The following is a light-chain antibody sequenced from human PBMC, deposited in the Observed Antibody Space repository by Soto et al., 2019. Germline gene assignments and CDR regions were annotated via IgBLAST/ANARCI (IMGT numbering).Light chain of an antibody. CDR1: QSVSGN. CDR3: QQYSAWPLT. CDR2: GAS. V-gene: IGKV3-15*01. Sequence: EIVMTQSPVTLSVSPGERATLSCRSSQSVSGNYIAWYQQKPGQAPRLLIYGASTRATGIPGRFTGSGSGTDFSLSIACLQSEDFAVYYCQQYSAWPLTFGQGTTVEIK. J-gene: IGKJ1*01.